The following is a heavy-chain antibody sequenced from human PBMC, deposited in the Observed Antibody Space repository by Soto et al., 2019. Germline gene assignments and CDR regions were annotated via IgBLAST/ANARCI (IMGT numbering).Heavy chain of an antibody. CDR3: TTQSRSAHTEGGRHYYYYYGMDV. Sequence: PGGSLRLSCAASGFTFSNAWMNWVRQAPGKGLEWVGRIKSKTDGGTTDYAAPVKGRFTISRDDSKNTLYLQMNSLKTEDTAVYYCTTQSRSAHTEGGRHYYYYYGMDVWGQGTTVTVSS. CDR2: IKSKTDGGTT. CDR1: GFTFSNAW. D-gene: IGHD3-16*01. J-gene: IGHJ6*02. V-gene: IGHV3-15*07.